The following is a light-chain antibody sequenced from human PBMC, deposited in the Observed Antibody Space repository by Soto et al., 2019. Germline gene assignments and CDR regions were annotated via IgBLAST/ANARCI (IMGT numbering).Light chain of an antibody. V-gene: IGKV2-30*02. CDR1: QSLVHSDGIAY. Sequence: DVVMTQSPLSLPVTLGQPASISCRSNQSLVHSDGIAYFSWFQQRPGRSPRRLIYKVSNRDSGVPARFRGKGSGTDFALKIRRVEAEDVGVYFCMQGTHWPITFGQGKRLEIK. CDR2: KVS. CDR3: MQGTHWPIT. J-gene: IGKJ5*01.